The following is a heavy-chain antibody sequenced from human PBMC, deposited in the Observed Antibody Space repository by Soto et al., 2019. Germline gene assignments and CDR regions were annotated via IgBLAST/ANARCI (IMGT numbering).Heavy chain of an antibody. V-gene: IGHV3-66*01. Sequence: EVQLVESGRGLVQPGGSLRLSCAASGFTVSSTYMSWVRQAPGKGLEWVSVIYSGGLTYYADSVKGRFTFSRDDSKNTLYLQMNSLRAEDTAVYYCARMRSSSAGRLYYYYYMDVWGKGTTVTVSS. CDR3: ARMRSSSAGRLYYYYYMDV. CDR2: IYSGGLT. CDR1: GFTVSSTY. D-gene: IGHD6-6*01. J-gene: IGHJ6*03.